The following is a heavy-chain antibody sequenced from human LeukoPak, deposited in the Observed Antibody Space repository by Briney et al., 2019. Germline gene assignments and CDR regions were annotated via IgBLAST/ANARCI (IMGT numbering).Heavy chain of an antibody. D-gene: IGHD3-16*02. V-gene: IGHV3-23*01. Sequence: GGSLRLSCAASGFTFSSYAMSWVRQAPGQGLEWVSAIIGSVGITYYADTVKGRFTISADNSKNTLYLQMNSLRAEDTAVYYCAEDWRIDYDYVWGSYRLVHDAFDIWGQGTMVTVSS. J-gene: IGHJ3*02. CDR1: GFTFSSYA. CDR3: AEDWRIDYDYVWGSYRLVHDAFDI. CDR2: IIGSVGIT.